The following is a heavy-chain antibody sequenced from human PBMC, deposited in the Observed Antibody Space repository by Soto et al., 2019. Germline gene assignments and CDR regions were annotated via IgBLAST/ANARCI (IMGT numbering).Heavy chain of an antibody. CDR1: GFTFSDYY. CDR3: AGYCSGGSCYPEIDY. V-gene: IGHV3-11*01. D-gene: IGHD2-15*01. CDR2: ISSSGSTI. Sequence: GGSLRLSCAASGFTFSDYYMSWIRQAPGKGLEWVSYISSSGSTIYYADSVTGRFTISRDNAKNSLYLQMNSLRAEDTAVYYCAGYCSGGSCYPEIDYWGQGTLVTVSS. J-gene: IGHJ4*02.